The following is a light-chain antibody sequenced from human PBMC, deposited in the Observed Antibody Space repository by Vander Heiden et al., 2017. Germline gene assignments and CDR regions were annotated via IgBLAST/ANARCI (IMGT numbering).Light chain of an antibody. CDR3: QQDGSSPFT. V-gene: IGKV3-20*01. Sequence: EIVLTQSPGTLSLSPGERATLSCRASQSVSSSYLAWYQQNPGQAPRLLIYGASSSATGIPDRFSGSGSGTDFTLTISRLEPEDFAVYYCQQDGSSPFTFGPGTKVDIK. CDR2: GAS. J-gene: IGKJ3*01. CDR1: QSVSSSY.